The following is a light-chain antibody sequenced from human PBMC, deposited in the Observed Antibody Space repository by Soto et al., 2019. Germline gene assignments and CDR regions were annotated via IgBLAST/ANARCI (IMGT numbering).Light chain of an antibody. CDR1: QSVSSY. V-gene: IGKV3-11*01. J-gene: IGKJ1*01. Sequence: EIVLTQSPATLSLSPGERTTLSCRASQSVSSYLAWYQQKPGQAPRLLIYDASNRATGIPAKFSGSGSGTDFTLTISTLQPSDFATYYCQQYNSYPWTFGQGTKV. CDR3: QQYNSYPWT. CDR2: DAS.